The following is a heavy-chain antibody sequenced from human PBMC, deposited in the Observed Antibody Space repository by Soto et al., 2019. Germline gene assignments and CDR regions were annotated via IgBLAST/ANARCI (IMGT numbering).Heavy chain of an antibody. CDR3: ARERGGYKYFAY. J-gene: IGHJ4*02. V-gene: IGHV1-18*01. CDR2: INTYNGNI. D-gene: IGHD1-26*01. Sequence: QVQLVQSGAEVKKPGASVKVSCEVSGYTFASYGISWARQAPGQGLEWMGWINTYNGNINYAQKFQGRVTMTTDTSTSTAYMALRSLRSDDTALYYCARERGGYKYFAYWGQGTLVTVSS. CDR1: GYTFASYG.